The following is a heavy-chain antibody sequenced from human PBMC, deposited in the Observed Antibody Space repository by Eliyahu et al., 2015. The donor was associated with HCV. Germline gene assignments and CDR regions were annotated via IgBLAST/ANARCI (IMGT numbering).Heavy chain of an antibody. J-gene: IGHJ6*02. V-gene: IGHV3-33*01. D-gene: IGHD3-9*01. Sequence: QVQLVESGGGVVQPGRSLXLSWXASGFPFGXXGXXGVRRAPGKGLEWVAVIWYDGSNKYYADSVKGRFTISRDNSKNTLYLQMNSLRAEDTAVYYCARDRIVRYFDWLLPGEDSYYYGMDVWGQGTTVTVSS. CDR2: IWYDGSNK. CDR3: ARDRIVRYFDWLLPGEDSYYYGMDV. CDR1: GFPFGXXG.